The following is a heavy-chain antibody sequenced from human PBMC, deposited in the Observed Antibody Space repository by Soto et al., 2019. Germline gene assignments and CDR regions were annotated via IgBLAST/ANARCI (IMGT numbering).Heavy chain of an antibody. V-gene: IGHV4-39*01. D-gene: IGHD3-10*01. J-gene: IGHJ6*03. CDR1: GGSISSSSYY. Sequence: SETLSLTCTVSGGSISSSSYYWGWIRQPPGKGLEWIGSIYYSGSTYYNPSLKSRVTISVDTSKNQFSLKLSSVTAADTAVYYCARINSGSAGGYYYYYMDVWGKGTTVTVSS. CDR2: IYYSGST. CDR3: ARINSGSAGGYYYYYMDV.